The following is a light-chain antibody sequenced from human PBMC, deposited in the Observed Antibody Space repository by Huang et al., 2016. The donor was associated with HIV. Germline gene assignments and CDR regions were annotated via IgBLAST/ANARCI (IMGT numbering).Light chain of an antibody. CDR3: QQYNDWPLT. J-gene: IGKJ1*01. V-gene: IGKV3-15*01. CDR1: QSLSSQ. Sequence: EIVMTQSPATLSVSPGARVTLSCRASQSLSSQLAWYQQKRGQAPRLLIYGVSTRATDIPARFSGSGSGTDFTLTINSLQSEDFATYYCQQYNDWPLTFGQGTEVEIK. CDR2: GVS.